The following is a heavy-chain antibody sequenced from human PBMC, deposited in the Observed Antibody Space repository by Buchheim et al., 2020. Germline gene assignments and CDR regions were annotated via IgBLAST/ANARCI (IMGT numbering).Heavy chain of an antibody. V-gene: IGHV3-30*18. D-gene: IGHD3-10*01. Sequence: QVQVVESGGGVVQPGGSPRLSCGASGFSFRDYGMHWVRQAPGKGLEWVAVISYDGSKKYYGDSVKGRFTISRDNSKNMVFFQMNSLRVEDTAVYYCTKAFYYSSGDYYSRMGYFFSMDVWGPGTT. CDR2: ISYDGSKK. CDR1: GFSFRDYG. CDR3: TKAFYYSSGDYYSRMGYFFSMDV. J-gene: IGHJ6*02.